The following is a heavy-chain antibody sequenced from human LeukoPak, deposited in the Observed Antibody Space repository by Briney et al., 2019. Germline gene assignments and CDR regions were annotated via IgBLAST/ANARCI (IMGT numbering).Heavy chain of an antibody. Sequence: SQTLSLTCTVSGGSISSGSYYWSWIRQPAGKGLEWIGRIYTSGSTNYNPSLKSRATISVDTSKNQFSLKLSSVTAADTAVYYCARGPDDQVQWEPGDYWGQGTLVTVSS. V-gene: IGHV4-61*02. CDR3: ARGPDDQVQWEPGDY. J-gene: IGHJ4*02. CDR1: GGSISSGSYY. CDR2: IYTSGST. D-gene: IGHD1-26*01.